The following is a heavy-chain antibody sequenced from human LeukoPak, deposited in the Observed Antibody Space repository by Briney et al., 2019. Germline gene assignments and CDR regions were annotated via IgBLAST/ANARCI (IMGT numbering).Heavy chain of an antibody. V-gene: IGHV4-61*01. J-gene: IGHJ4*02. Sequence: PSETLSLTCTVSGGSVSSGTYYWGWIRQPPGKGLEWIGYIYYSGSTNYNPSLKSRVTISADTSKNQFSLKLSSVTAADTAVYYCARDGDYWGQGTLVTVSS. CDR3: ARDGDY. CDR2: IYYSGST. CDR1: GGSVSSGTYY.